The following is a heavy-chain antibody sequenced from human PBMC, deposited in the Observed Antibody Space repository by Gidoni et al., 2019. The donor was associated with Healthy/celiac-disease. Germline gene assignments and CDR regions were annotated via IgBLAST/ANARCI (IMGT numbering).Heavy chain of an antibody. J-gene: IGHJ6*02. Sequence: QVQLVQSGAEVKKPGSSVQVSCKASGVTFSSYAISWVRQAPGQGLEWMGGIIPIFGTANYAQKFQGRVTITADESTSTAYMELSSLRSEDTAVYYCAREGKMDDYYGMDVWGQGTTVTVSS. CDR2: IIPIFGTA. V-gene: IGHV1-69*01. CDR1: GVTFSSYA. D-gene: IGHD3-10*01. CDR3: AREGKMDDYYGMDV.